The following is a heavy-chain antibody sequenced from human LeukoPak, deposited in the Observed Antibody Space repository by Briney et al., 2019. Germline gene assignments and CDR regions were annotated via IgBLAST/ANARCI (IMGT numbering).Heavy chain of an antibody. V-gene: IGHV3-23*01. J-gene: IGHJ4*02. CDR2: ISDSGGRT. Sequence: GGSLRLSCAASGFTFSSYAMSWVRQAPWKGLEWVSGISDSGGRTYYADSMKGRFTISRDNSKNTLYLQMNSLRAEDTAVYYCAKRPYSTGYYHFDYWGQGTLVTVSS. D-gene: IGHD3-9*01. CDR1: GFTFSSYA. CDR3: AKRPYSTGYYHFDY.